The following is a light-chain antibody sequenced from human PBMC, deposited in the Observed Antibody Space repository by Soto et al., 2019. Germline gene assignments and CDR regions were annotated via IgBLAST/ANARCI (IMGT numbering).Light chain of an antibody. CDR2: GAS. CDR1: QSVSSSY. Sequence: EIVLMQSPGTLSLSPGERATLSCRASQSVSSSYLAWYQQKPGQAPRLLIYGASSRVTGIPDRFSGSGSGTDFTLTISRLEPEDFAVYYCQQYGSSPLTFGGGTKVEIK. V-gene: IGKV3-20*01. CDR3: QQYGSSPLT. J-gene: IGKJ4*01.